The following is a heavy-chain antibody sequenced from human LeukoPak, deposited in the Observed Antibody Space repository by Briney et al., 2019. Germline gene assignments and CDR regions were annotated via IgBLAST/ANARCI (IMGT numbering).Heavy chain of an antibody. CDR2: ISDTGGRT. CDR1: GITLSNYG. D-gene: IGHD3-22*01. Sequence: GGSLRLSCAVSGITLSNYGMTWVRQAPGKGLEWVAGISDTGGRTNYADSVKGRFTISRDNPKNTLYLQMNSLRAEDTAVYFCAKRGVVIRVILVGFHKEAYYFDSWGQGGLVTVSS. J-gene: IGHJ4*02. CDR3: AKRGVVIRVILVGFHKEAYYFDS. V-gene: IGHV3-23*01.